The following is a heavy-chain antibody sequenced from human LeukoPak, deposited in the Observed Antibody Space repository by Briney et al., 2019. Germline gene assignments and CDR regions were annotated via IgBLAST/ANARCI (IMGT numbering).Heavy chain of an antibody. CDR3: ARRGYGSSGYTNWFDP. Sequence: GGSLRLSCAASGFTFSSYSMNWVRQAPGKGLEWISYSSSSSTIYSADSVKGRFTISRDNAKNSLYLQMNSLRDEDTAVYYCARRGYGSSGYTNWFDPWGQGTLVTVSS. D-gene: IGHD3-22*01. CDR2: SSSSSTI. J-gene: IGHJ5*02. CDR1: GFTFSSYS. V-gene: IGHV3-48*02.